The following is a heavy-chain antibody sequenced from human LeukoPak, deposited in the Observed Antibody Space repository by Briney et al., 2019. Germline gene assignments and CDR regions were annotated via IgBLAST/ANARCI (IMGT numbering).Heavy chain of an antibody. CDR3: ARGGPYTYYYYYMDV. CDR2: IIPIFGTA. V-gene: IGHV1-69*06. J-gene: IGHJ6*03. CDR1: GGTFSSYA. Sequence: SVKVSCKASGGTFSSYAISWVRQAPGQGLEWMGGIIPIFGTANYAQKFQGRVTITADKSTSTAYMELSSLRSEDTAVYYCARGGPYTYYYYYMDVWGKGTTVTISS. D-gene: IGHD1-1*01.